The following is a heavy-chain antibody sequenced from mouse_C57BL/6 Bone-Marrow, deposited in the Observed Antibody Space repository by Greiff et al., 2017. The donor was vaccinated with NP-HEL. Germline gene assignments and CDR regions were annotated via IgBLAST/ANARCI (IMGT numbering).Heavy chain of an antibody. V-gene: IGHV1-62-2*01. CDR3: ARHEEFYGNWYFDV. Sequence: VKLMGSGAGLVNPGASVKLSCRASGSTFTEYTITWVNQRSGQGLGWIGWFYPGSGGIKYNKNFKDKATLTADKSSSTVYMELSRLTSEDSAVYFCARHEEFYGNWYFDVWGTGTTVTVSS. CDR1: GSTFTEYT. D-gene: IGHD2-1*01. CDR2: FYPGSGGI. J-gene: IGHJ1*03.